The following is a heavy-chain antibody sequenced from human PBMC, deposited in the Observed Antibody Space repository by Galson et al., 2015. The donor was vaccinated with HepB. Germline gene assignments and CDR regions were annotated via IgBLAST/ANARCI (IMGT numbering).Heavy chain of an antibody. D-gene: IGHD4-17*01. CDR3: ARLDYGDYAVDF. CDR2: ISSSSSFT. Sequence: SLRLSCAASGFAFSDYYMSWIRQAPGKGLEWVSYISSSSSFTNYADSVKGRFTISRDNAKNSLYLQMISLRAGDTAVYYCARLDYGDYAVDFWGQGTLVTVSS. CDR1: GFAFSDYY. J-gene: IGHJ4*02. V-gene: IGHV3-11*06.